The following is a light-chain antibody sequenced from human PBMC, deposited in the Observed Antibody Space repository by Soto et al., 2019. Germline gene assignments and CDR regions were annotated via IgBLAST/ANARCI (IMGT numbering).Light chain of an antibody. CDR2: GAS. J-gene: IGKJ4*01. V-gene: IGKV1-17*03. CDR3: LQHNTYPLS. CDR1: RGISYY. Sequence: DIQMTQSPSAMSASVGDRVTITCRASRGISYYLAWFQQRPGKVPKRLIYGASTLESGVPSRFSGSGSGTEFTLTISSLQPEDFATYYCLQHNTYPLSFGGGTKVAMK.